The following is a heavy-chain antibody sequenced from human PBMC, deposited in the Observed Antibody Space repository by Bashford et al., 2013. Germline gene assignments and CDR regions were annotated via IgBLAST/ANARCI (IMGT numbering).Heavy chain of an antibody. CDR1: GGSISSGDYY. J-gene: IGHJ2*01. Sequence: SETLSLTCTVSGGSISSGDYYWTWIRQPPGKGLEWIGYIYDSGSTWYNPSLKSRVTISVDTSKSQFSLKLNSVTAADTAVYYCAREGVDYYDSGRRQRYFDLWGRGTLVTVSS. CDR2: IYDSGST. D-gene: IGHD3-10*01. V-gene: IGHV4-30-4*01. CDR3: AREGVDYYDSGRRQRYFDL.